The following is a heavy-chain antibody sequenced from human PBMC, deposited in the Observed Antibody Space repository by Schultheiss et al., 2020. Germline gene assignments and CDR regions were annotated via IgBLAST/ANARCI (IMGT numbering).Heavy chain of an antibody. J-gene: IGHJ3*02. V-gene: IGHV4-38-2*01. D-gene: IGHD2-21*02. CDR1: GYSISSGYY. Sequence: SETLSLTCAVSGYSISSGYYWSWIRQPPGKGLEWIGEINHSGSTNYNPSLKSRVTISVDTSKNQFSLKLSSVTAADTAVYYCARVGWHCGGDCPWGALAFDIWGQGTMVTVS. CDR2: INHSGST. CDR3: ARVGWHCGGDCPWGALAFDI.